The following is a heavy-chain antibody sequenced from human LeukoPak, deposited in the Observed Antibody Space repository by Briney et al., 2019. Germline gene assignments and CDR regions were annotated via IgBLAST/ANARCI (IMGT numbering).Heavy chain of an antibody. CDR1: GFTISNYW. J-gene: IGHJ6*02. V-gene: IGHV3-7*04. CDR2: IKQDGSEK. CDR3: ARWYGGSGSWFLDV. D-gene: IGHD3-10*01. Sequence: PGGSLRLSCAASGFTISNYWMSWVRQAPGKGLEWVANIKQDGSEKKYVDSVKGRFSISRDNAKNSLYLQIYSLRVEDTAGYYCARWYGGSGSWFLDVWGQGTTVTVSS.